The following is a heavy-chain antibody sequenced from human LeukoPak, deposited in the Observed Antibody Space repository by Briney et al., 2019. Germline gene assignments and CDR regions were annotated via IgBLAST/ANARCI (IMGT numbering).Heavy chain of an antibody. CDR3: ARHSLYYDFWSGYYLSRWFDP. J-gene: IGHJ5*02. D-gene: IGHD3-3*01. Sequence: SDTLSLTCTVSGVAISSSSYYWGWIRKPPGKGLEWIGSIYYSGSTYYTPSLKRRVTISVDTSKNQFSLKLSSVTAADTAVYYCARHSLYYDFWSGYYLSRWFDPWGQGTLVTVSS. V-gene: IGHV4-39*01. CDR2: IYYSGST. CDR1: GVAISSSSYY.